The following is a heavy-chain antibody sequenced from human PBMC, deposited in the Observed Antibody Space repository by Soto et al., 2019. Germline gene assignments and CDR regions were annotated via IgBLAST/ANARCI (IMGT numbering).Heavy chain of an antibody. CDR2: ISGSGGSP. CDR1: GFIFSSYT. D-gene: IGHD4-17*01. CDR3: ARSSTVTTALSWFDP. V-gene: IGHV3-23*01. Sequence: GGSLRLSCAASGFIFSSYTMSWVRQAPGKGLEWVSVISGSGGSPYHADSVQGRFTISRDNPKNTLYLQMNSLRAEDTAVYYCARSSTVTTALSWFDPWGQGTLVTVSS. J-gene: IGHJ5*02.